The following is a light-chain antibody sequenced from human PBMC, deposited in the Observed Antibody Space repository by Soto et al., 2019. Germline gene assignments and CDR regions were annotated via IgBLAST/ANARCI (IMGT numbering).Light chain of an antibody. V-gene: IGLV1-47*01. Sequence: QPVLTQPPSASGTPGQRVTISCSGGDSNIGSNPVYWYQQLPGTAPKLVIHTNDQRPSGVPDRFSGSKSGTSATLAISGLRSEDEADYYCASWDDSLRGVLFDGGTKLTVL. CDR1: DSNIGSNP. CDR2: TND. CDR3: ASWDDSLRGVL. J-gene: IGLJ2*01.